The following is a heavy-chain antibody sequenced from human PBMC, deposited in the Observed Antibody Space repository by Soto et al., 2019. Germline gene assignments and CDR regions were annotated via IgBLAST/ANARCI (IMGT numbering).Heavy chain of an antibody. CDR3: ARGGSNDWQVAFDI. CDR1: GASVSDYY. Sequence: SETLSLTCTVSGASVSDYYWNWIRQSPGKGLEWIGEINHSGSNNYSPSLKSRVTMSLDTSKNQFSLKLTSVTAADTAVYYCARGGSNDWQVAFDIWGQGTMVTVS. V-gene: IGHV4-34*01. CDR2: INHSGSN. D-gene: IGHD3-9*01. J-gene: IGHJ3*02.